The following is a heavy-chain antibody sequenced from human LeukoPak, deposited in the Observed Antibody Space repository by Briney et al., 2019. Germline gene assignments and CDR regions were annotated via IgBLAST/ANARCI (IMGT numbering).Heavy chain of an antibody. Sequence: GGSLRLSCEASGFTFTTYSMTWVRQAPGKGLEWVSIISSGSSAIFSADALKGRFTISRDDAKNLLYLDMNSLRAEDTAVYYCASGAYDSSGYFSDALFDYWGQGTLVTVSS. CDR2: ISSGSSAI. CDR1: GFTFTTYS. D-gene: IGHD3-22*01. CDR3: ASGAYDSSGYFSDALFDY. V-gene: IGHV3-21*01. J-gene: IGHJ4*02.